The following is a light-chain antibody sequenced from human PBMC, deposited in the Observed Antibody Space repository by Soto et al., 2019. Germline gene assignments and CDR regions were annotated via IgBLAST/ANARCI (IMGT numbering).Light chain of an antibody. V-gene: IGLV2-14*03. CDR1: SSDVGYYNY. CDR2: DVN. J-gene: IGLJ1*01. CDR3: SSYTSSSTLV. Sequence: QSALTQPASVSGSPGQSITISCTGTSSDVGYYNYVSWYQHHPGKVPKLMIYDVNNRPSGVSNRFSGSKSGNTASLTISGLQAEDESDYYGSSYTSSSTLVFGTGTKVTVL.